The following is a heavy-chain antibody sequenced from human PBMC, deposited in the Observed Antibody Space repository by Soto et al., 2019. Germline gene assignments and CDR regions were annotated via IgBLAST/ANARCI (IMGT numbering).Heavy chain of an antibody. CDR1: GASISSSACC. D-gene: IGHD5-12*01. CDR2: IYYSGST. CDR3: ARQREDGYNARLGY. V-gene: IGHV4-39*01. Sequence: SETLSLTCTVSGASISSSACCWAWIRQPPGKGLEWIGSIYYSGSTYYNPSLKSRVTISADTSKNQFSLKLRSVTAADTAVYYCARQREDGYNARLGYWGQGVLVTVSS. J-gene: IGHJ4*02.